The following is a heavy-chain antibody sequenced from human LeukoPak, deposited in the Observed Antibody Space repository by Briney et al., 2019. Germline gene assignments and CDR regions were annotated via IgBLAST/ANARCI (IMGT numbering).Heavy chain of an antibody. CDR1: GGSISSGSYY. CDR3: ARHDYDILTGDDAFDI. J-gene: IGHJ3*02. Sequence: SQTLSLTCTVSGGSISSGSYYWGWIRQPPGKGLEWIGSIYYSGSTYYNPSLKSRVTISVDTSKNQFSLKLSSVTAADTAVYYCARHDYDILTGDDAFDIWGQGTMVTVSS. D-gene: IGHD3-9*01. CDR2: IYYSGST. V-gene: IGHV4-39*07.